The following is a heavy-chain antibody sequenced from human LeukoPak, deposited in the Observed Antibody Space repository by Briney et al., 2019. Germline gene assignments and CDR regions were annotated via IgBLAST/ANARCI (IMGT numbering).Heavy chain of an antibody. D-gene: IGHD3-10*01. V-gene: IGHV3-7*05. Sequence: PGGSLRLSRVASGFTLSTYWMTWVRQAPGKGLEWVANIKPDGSGKYCVDSVRGRFTISRDNVKNSLYLQMNSLRAEDTAVYYCVRGSSGTVVRGVSWAWFDHWGQGTLVTVSS. J-gene: IGHJ5*02. CDR3: VRGSSGTVVRGVSWAWFDH. CDR1: GFTLSTYW. CDR2: IKPDGSGK.